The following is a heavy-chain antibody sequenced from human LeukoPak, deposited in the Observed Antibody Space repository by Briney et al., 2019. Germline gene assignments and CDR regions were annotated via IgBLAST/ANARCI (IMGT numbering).Heavy chain of an antibody. J-gene: IGHJ4*02. CDR3: ARRAGAYSHPYDY. D-gene: IGHD4/OR15-4a*01. V-gene: IGHV3-53*01. CDR2: IFSST. Sequence: GGSLRLSCAASGFTFSSYGMSWVRQAPGKGLEWVSFIFSSTHYSDSVKGRFTISRDNSKNTLYLQMNSLRAEHTAVYYCARRAGAYSHPYDYWGQGTLVTVSS. CDR1: GFTFSSYG.